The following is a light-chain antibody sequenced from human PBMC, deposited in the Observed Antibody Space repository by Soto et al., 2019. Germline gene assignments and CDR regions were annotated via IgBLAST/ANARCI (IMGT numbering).Light chain of an antibody. CDR1: GSDIGGYNY. CDR2: DVT. J-gene: IGLJ2*01. V-gene: IGLV2-14*03. Sequence: QSVLTQPASVAGSPGQSITISCTGTGSDIGGYNYVSWYQQHPGKVPKLMIYDVTNRPSGVSNRFSGSKSGDTASLTISGLQAEDEADYYCSSYTGSSTSVIFGGGTKVTVL. CDR3: SSYTGSSTSVI.